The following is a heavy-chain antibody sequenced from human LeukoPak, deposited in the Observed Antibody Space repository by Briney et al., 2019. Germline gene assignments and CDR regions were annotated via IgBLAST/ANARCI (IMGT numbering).Heavy chain of an antibody. CDR2: IYHSGST. V-gene: IGHV4-38-2*02. D-gene: IGHD3-10*01. CDR3: ARDHYGSGMFDY. CDR1: GYSISRGGYY. J-gene: IGHJ4*02. Sequence: SETLSLTCTVSGYSISRGGYYWGWIRQPPEKGLEWIGKIYHSGSTYYNPSLKSRVTISVDTSKNQFSLKLSSVTAADTAVYYCARDHYGSGMFDYWGQGTLVTVSS.